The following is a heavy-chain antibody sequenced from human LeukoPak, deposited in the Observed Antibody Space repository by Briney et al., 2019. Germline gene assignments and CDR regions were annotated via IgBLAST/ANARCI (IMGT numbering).Heavy chain of an antibody. CDR3: ARAAYYYDSSGYYWSPVKADY. Sequence: EASVKVSCKASGYTFTCYGISWVRQAPGQGLEWMGWISVYNGNTNYAQKLQGRVTMTTDTSTSTAYMELRSLRSDDTAVYYCARAAYYYDSSGYYWSPVKADYWGQGTLVTVSS. J-gene: IGHJ4*02. V-gene: IGHV1-18*01. CDR1: GYTFTCYG. D-gene: IGHD3-22*01. CDR2: ISVYNGNT.